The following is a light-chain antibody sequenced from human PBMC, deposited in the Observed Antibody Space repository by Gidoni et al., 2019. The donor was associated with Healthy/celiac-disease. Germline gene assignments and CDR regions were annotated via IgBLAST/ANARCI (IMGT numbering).Light chain of an antibody. CDR1: QSHLHSNGYIY. CDR2: LGS. V-gene: IGKV2-28*01. Sequence: DTVMAQTPLPLPVTTGAPAPISCRSSQSHLHSNGYIYLDWYLQKQGQSPHLLIYLGSIRASGVPDRFRGSGSGTDFTLKISRVEAEDVGVYYCMQARRTQGTFGQGTKVEIK. J-gene: IGKJ1*01. CDR3: MQARRTQGT.